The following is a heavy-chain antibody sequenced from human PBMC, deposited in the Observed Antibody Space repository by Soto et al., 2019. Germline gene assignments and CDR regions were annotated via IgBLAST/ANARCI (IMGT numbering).Heavy chain of an antibody. J-gene: IGHJ5*02. D-gene: IGHD6-13*01. CDR1: GGSFGGYY. V-gene: IGHV4-59*01. Sequence: PSETLSLTCAVYGGSFGGYYWSWIRQPPGKGLEWIGYIYYSGSTNYNPSLKSRVTISVDTSKNQFSLKLSSVTAADTAVYYCARGTFYSSSWYWFDPWGQGTLVTVSS. CDR3: ARGTFYSSSWYWFDP. CDR2: IYYSGST.